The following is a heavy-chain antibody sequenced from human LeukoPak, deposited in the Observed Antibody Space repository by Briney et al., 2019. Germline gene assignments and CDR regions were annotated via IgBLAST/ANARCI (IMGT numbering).Heavy chain of an antibody. J-gene: IGHJ3*02. V-gene: IGHV3-53*01. CDR3: VRGPRYYDDSGFHYGVFDI. D-gene: IGHD3-22*01. CDR2: IYPGGDI. Sequence: GGSLRLSCAASEVTVTSNYLSWVRQAPGKGLQWVSVIYPGGDIYYSDSVKGRFIISRDNSKNTLSLQMNSLTADDTAVYYCVRGPRYYDDSGFHYGVFDIWGQGTVVAVSS. CDR1: EVTVTSNY.